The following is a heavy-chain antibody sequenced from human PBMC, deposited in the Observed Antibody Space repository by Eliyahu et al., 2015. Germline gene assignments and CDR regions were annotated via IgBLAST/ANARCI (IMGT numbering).Heavy chain of an antibody. Sequence: QLQLQESGPGLVKPSETLSLTCTVSGGSISSSSYXWGWIRQPPGKGLEWIGGIYYSGGTYYNPSLKSRVTISVDTSKNQFSLKLSSVTAADTAVYYCASTPALYIGGDYVYYYYGMDVWGQGTTVTVSS. D-gene: IGHD4-17*01. V-gene: IGHV4-39*01. CDR2: IYYSGGT. CDR3: ASTPALYIGGDYVYYYYGMDV. CDR1: GGSISSSSYX. J-gene: IGHJ6*02.